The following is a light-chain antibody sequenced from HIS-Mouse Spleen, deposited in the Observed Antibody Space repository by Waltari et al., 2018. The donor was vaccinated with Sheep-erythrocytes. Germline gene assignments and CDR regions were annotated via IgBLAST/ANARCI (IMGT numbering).Light chain of an antibody. CDR1: RSDVGRYNL. CDR3: SSYTSSSTWV. Sequence: QSALTQPASVSGSPGQSIPLSCTRTRSDVGRYNLVSWYQQHPGKAPKLMIYDGSKRPSGVSNRFSGSKSGNTASLTISGLQAEDEADYYCSSYTSSSTWVFGGGTKLTVL. CDR2: DGS. J-gene: IGLJ3*02. V-gene: IGLV2-14*02.